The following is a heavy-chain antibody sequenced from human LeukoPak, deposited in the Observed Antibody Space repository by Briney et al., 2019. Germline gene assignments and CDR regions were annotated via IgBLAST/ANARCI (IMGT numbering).Heavy chain of an antibody. CDR3: ARERAVAGTGVASY. CDR1: GYTFTGYY. Sequence: ASVKVSCKASGYTFTGYYMHWVRQAPGQGLEWMGWINPNSGGTNYAQKFQGRVTMTRDTSISTAYMELSRLRSDDTAVYYCARERAVAGTGVASYWGRGTLVTVSS. CDR2: INPNSGGT. V-gene: IGHV1-2*02. J-gene: IGHJ4*02. D-gene: IGHD6-19*01.